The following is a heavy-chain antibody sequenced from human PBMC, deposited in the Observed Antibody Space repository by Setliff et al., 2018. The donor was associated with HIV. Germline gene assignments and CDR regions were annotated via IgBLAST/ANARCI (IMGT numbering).Heavy chain of an antibody. V-gene: IGHV1-2*02. CDR2: MNPNSGGT. J-gene: IGHJ4*02. CDR1: GYTFTVYY. D-gene: IGHD3-3*01. CDR3: ARLLYDYWSGFYSGDY. Sequence: ASVKVSCKASGYTFTVYYLHWLRQAPGQGLEWMGWMNPNSGGTNYAQKFQGRVTMTRDTSINTAFMELNSLRSGDTAVYYCARLLYDYWSGFYSGDYWGQGTLVTVSS.